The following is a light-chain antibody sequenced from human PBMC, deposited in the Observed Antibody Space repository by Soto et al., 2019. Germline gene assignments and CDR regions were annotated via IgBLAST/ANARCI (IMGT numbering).Light chain of an antibody. J-gene: IGKJ1*01. V-gene: IGKV1-6*01. Sequence: AIQMTQSPSSLSASVGDRVTITCRASQGIRNDLGWYQQKPGKAPKLLIYAASSLQSGVPLRFSGSGSGTDVTLSISSVQPEDLATYYCLQDYNYHLTFGQGTKVEIK. CDR3: LQDYNYHLT. CDR1: QGIRND. CDR2: AAS.